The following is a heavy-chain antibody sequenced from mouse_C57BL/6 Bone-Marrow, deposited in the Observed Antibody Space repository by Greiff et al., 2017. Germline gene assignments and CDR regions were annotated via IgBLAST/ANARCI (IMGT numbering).Heavy chain of an antibody. J-gene: IGHJ4*01. CDR3: ARRLTGTFYAMDY. D-gene: IGHD4-1*01. CDR2: ISSGGSYT. CDR1: GFTFSSYG. Sequence: EVQLVESGGDLVKPGGSLKLSCAASGFTFSSYGMSWVRQTTDKRLEWVATISSGGSYTYYPDSVKGRFTISRDNAKNTLYLQMSSLKSEDTAMYYCARRLTGTFYAMDYWGQGTSVTVSS. V-gene: IGHV5-6*01.